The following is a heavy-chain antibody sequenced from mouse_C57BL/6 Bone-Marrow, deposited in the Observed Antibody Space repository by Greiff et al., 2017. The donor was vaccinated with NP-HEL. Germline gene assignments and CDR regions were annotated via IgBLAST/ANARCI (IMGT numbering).Heavy chain of an antibody. D-gene: IGHD1-1*01. CDR2: ISGGGGNT. V-gene: IGHV5-9*01. CDR3: ARRGYASSPDY. CDR1: GFTFSSYT. J-gene: IGHJ2*01. Sequence: DVMLVESGGGLVKPGGSLKLSCAASGFTFSSYTMSWVRQTPEKRLEWVATISGGGGNTYYPDSVKGRFTISRDNAKNTLYLQMSSLRSEDTALYYCARRGYASSPDYWGQGTTLTVSS.